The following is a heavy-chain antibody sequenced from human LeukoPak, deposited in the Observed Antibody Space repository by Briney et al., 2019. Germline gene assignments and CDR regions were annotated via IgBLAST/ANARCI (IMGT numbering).Heavy chain of an antibody. CDR3: AKDIVKWELLRAFDI. Sequence: GGSLRLSWAASGFTFSSYEMNWVRQAPGKGLEWVSYISSSGSTIYYADSVKGRFTISRDNAKNSLYLQMNSLRAEDMALYYCAKDIVKWELLRAFDIWGQGTMVTVSS. CDR2: ISSSGSTI. J-gene: IGHJ3*02. CDR1: GFTFSSYE. D-gene: IGHD1-26*01. V-gene: IGHV3-48*03.